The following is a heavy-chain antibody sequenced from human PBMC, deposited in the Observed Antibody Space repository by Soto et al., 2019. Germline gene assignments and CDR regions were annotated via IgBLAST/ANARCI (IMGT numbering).Heavy chain of an antibody. CDR2: INPRDGDT. J-gene: IGHJ3*01. V-gene: IGHV1-46*01. CDR3: ALNAFDF. Sequence: QVQLVQSGAEIKEPGASVKLSCKTSGYTFTSYYIHWVRQAPGQGLERLAIINPRDGDTGYTQKFQGRVAVTMDMSTSTVYMDLSSLKSEDTAVYYCALNAFDFWGQGTVVIVAS. CDR1: GYTFTSYY.